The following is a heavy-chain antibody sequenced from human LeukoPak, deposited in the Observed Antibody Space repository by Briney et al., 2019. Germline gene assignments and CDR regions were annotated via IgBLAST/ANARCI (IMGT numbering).Heavy chain of an antibody. Sequence: QPGGSLRLSCAAAEFTFSSYWMHWVRQTPGKGLVWVSRINNDGSTTNYADSVKGRFTISRDNAKNTLFLQMNSLRAEDTAVYYCTRVRWFGPFDAFDIWGQGTMVTVSS. V-gene: IGHV3-74*01. D-gene: IGHD3-10*01. CDR2: INNDGSTT. CDR1: EFTFSSYW. J-gene: IGHJ3*02. CDR3: TRVRWFGPFDAFDI.